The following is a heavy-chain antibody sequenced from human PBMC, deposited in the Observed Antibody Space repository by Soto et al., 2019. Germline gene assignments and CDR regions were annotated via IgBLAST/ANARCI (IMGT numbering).Heavy chain of an antibody. CDR2: ISYDGSNK. Sequence: GGSLRLSCAASGFTFSSYAMHWVRQAPSKGLEWVAVISYDGSNKYYADSVKGRFTISRDNAKNTLYLQMNSLRAEDTAVYYCARLYSNWGGDYYYYMDVWGKGTTVTVSS. CDR1: GFTFSSYA. V-gene: IGHV3-30-3*01. J-gene: IGHJ6*03. CDR3: ARLYSNWGGDYYYYMDV. D-gene: IGHD4-4*01.